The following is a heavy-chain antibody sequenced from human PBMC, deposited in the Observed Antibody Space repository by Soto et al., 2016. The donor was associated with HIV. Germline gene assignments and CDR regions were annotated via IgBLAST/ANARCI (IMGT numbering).Heavy chain of an antibody. CDR3: AKDRFRSSGSDDYFDY. D-gene: IGHD6-19*01. CDR2: ISGSGGST. V-gene: IGHV3-23*01. Sequence: EVQLLESGGGLVQPGGSLRLSCAASGFTFSSYAMSWVRQAPGKGLEWVSAISGSGGSTYYADSVKGRFTISRDNSKNTLYLQMNSLRAEDTAVYYCAKDRFRSSGSDDYFDYWGQGTLVTVSS. CDR1: GFTFSSYA. J-gene: IGHJ4*02.